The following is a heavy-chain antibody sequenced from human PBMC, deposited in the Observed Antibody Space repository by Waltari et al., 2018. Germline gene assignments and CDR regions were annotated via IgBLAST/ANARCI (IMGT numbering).Heavy chain of an antibody. CDR1: GFTFRSYA. V-gene: IGHV3-30-3*01. CDR2: ISYDGSNK. J-gene: IGHJ3*02. Sequence: QVQLVESGGGVVQPGRSLRLSCAASGFTFRSYAMHWVRQAPGKGLEWVAVISYDGSNKYYADSVKGRFTISRDNSKNTLYLQMNSLRAEDTAVYYCARDRTVTTDLAAFDIWGQGTMVTVSS. D-gene: IGHD4-17*01. CDR3: ARDRTVTTDLAAFDI.